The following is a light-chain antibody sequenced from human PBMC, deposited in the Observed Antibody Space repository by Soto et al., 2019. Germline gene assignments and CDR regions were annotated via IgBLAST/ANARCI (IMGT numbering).Light chain of an antibody. CDR2: GAS. CDR1: QSVSSN. V-gene: IGKV3-15*01. Sequence: EIVMTQSPATLSVSPGERATLSCRASQSVSSNLAWYQQKPGQAPRLLIYGASTRATGIPARFSGSGSGTEFTLTIASLQSEDFAVYYCQQYSSWLWTFGQGTRLEIK. CDR3: QQYSSWLWT. J-gene: IGKJ5*01.